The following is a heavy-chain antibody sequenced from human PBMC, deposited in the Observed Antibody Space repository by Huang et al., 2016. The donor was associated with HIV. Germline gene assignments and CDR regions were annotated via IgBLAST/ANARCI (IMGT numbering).Heavy chain of an antibody. Sequence: EVQLVESGGGLVKPGGSLRLSCADSGFTFSKAWMGWVRQDPGKWLKGVGRIKSKTDGGTTDYTAPVKGRFTISRDESRNTLYLQMNSLKTEDTAVYYCTTHLDYYDSSGYYFGNYWGQGTLVTVSS. D-gene: IGHD3-22*01. CDR3: TTHLDYYDSSGYYFGNY. CDR1: GFTFSKAW. J-gene: IGHJ4*02. CDR2: IKSKTDGGTT. V-gene: IGHV3-15*01.